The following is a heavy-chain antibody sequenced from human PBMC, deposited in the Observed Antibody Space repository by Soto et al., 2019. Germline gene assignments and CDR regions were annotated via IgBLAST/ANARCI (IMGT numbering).Heavy chain of an antibody. D-gene: IGHD3-10*01. CDR3: VKNSGWFNT. Sequence: QLLQSGGGLVQPGGSLTLSCAASGFTFGTTDMSWVRQAPGEGLEGVSTMDGRGGTTYYADSVKGRFTISRDNSRNTVYLQMNSLRGDDTGLYYCVKNSGWFNTWGQGALVTVSS. CDR1: GFTFGTTD. CDR2: MDGRGGTT. J-gene: IGHJ5*02. V-gene: IGHV3-23*01.